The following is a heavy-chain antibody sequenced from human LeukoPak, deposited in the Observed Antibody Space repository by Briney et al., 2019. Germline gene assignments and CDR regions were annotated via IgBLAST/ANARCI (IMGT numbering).Heavy chain of an antibody. CDR3: ARDNVPLATANYYYYMDV. J-gene: IGHJ6*03. CDR2: ISYDGSNQ. D-gene: IGHD6-13*01. V-gene: IGHV3-30*04. CDR1: GFIFSSHA. Sequence: GGSLRLSCAASGFIFSSHAIHWVRQAPGKGLEWVAVISYDGSNQYYADSVKVRFTISRDNSKNKLDLQMNSMRVADTAVYYCARDNVPLATANYYYYMDVWGKGTTVTVSS.